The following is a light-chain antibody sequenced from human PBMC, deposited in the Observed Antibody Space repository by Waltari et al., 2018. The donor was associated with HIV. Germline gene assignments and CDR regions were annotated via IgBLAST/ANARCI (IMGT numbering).Light chain of an antibody. CDR1: DLGSKS. Sequence: SYVLTQPPSVSVAPGETATISCGGNDLGSKSVHWYQQSPGQAPLLVIYDDSDRPSGSPGRFAASKFGNTATLTISRVEAGDEADYYCQVWDSSSDQGVFGGGTKLTVL. V-gene: IGLV3-21*04. J-gene: IGLJ2*01. CDR3: QVWDSSSDQGV. CDR2: DDS.